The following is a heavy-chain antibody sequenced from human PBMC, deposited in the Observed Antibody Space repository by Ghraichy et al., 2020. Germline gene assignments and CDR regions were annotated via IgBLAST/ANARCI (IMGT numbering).Heavy chain of an antibody. D-gene: IGHD2-2*01. J-gene: IGHJ6*02. V-gene: IGHV4-34*01. CDR2: INHSGST. CDR1: GGSFSGYY. Sequence: SETLSLTCAVYGGSFSGYYWSWIRQPPGKGLEWIGEINHSGSTNYNPSLKSRVTISVDTSKNQFSLKLSSVTAADTAVYYCARLQLYYYYYGMDVWGQGTTVTVSS. CDR3: ARLQLYYYYYGMDV.